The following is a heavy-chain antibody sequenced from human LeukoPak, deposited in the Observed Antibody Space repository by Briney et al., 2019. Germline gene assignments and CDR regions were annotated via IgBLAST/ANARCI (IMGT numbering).Heavy chain of an antibody. CDR1: GYSISSGYY. D-gene: IGHD4-17*01. J-gene: IGHJ4*02. CDR3: ARQATVTTYYFDY. CDR2: IYHSGST. V-gene: IGHV4-38-2*02. Sequence: SETLSLTCTVSGYSISSGYYWGWIRQPPGKGLEWIGSIYHSGSTYYNPSLKSRVTISLDTSKNQFSLKLGSVTAADTAVYYCARQATVTTYYFDYWGQGTLVTVSS.